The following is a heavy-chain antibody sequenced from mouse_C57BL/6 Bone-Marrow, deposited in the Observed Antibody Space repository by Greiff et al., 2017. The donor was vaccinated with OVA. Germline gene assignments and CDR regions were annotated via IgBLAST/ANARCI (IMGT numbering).Heavy chain of an antibody. V-gene: IGHV1-42*01. D-gene: IGHD2-4*01. CDR2: INPSTGGT. Sequence: EVMLVESGPELVKPGASVKISCKASGYSFTGYYMNWVKQSPEKSLEWIGEINPSTGGTTYNQKFKAKATLTVDKSSSTAYMQLKSLTSEDSAVYYCARSEYDYDVAWFAYWGQGTLVTVSA. J-gene: IGHJ3*01. CDR3: ARSEYDYDVAWFAY. CDR1: GYSFTGYY.